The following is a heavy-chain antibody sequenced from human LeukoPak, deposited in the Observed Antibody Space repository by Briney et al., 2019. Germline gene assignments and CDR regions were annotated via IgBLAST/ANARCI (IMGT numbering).Heavy chain of an antibody. J-gene: IGHJ4*02. CDR1: GYTFTGYY. CDR3: AREPTSRDGYNFSFDY. D-gene: IGHD5-24*01. CDR2: INPNSGGT. Sequence: ASVKVSCKASGYTFTGYYMLWVRQAPGQGLEWMGRINPNSGGTNYAQKFQGRVTMTRDTSISTAYMELSRLRSDDTAVYYCAREPTSRDGYNFSFDYWGQGTLVTVSS. V-gene: IGHV1-2*06.